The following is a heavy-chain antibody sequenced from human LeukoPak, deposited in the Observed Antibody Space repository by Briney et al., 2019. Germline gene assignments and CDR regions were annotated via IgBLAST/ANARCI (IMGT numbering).Heavy chain of an antibody. CDR1: GGSIRSHY. Sequence: SETLSLTCTVSGGSIRSHYWNWIRQPPGKGLEWIGSIYYSGSTNYNPSLKSRVTISVDTSKSQFSLKLSSVTAADTAVYYCARSYYFDHWGQGTLVTVSS. CDR2: IYYSGST. D-gene: IGHD3-16*01. V-gene: IGHV4-59*08. J-gene: IGHJ4*02. CDR3: ARSYYFDH.